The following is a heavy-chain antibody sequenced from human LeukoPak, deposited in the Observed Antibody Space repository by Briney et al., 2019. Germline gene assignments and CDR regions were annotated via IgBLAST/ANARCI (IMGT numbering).Heavy chain of an antibody. V-gene: IGHV1-46*01. D-gene: IGHD5-24*01. Sequence: ASVKVSCKASGYTFTSYYMHWVRQAPGQGLEWMGIINPSGGSTSYAQKFQGRVTMTRDMSTSTVYMELSSLRSEDTAVYYCARDGYNFARAVGCDYWGQGTLVTVSS. CDR3: ARDGYNFARAVGCDY. CDR1: GYTFTSYY. CDR2: INPSGGST. J-gene: IGHJ4*02.